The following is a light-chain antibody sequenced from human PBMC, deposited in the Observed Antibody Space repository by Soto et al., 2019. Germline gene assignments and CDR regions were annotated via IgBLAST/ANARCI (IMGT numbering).Light chain of an antibody. CDR1: QSISSW. J-gene: IGKJ1*01. CDR2: DAS. V-gene: IGKV1-5*01. CDR3: QQYNSYPWT. Sequence: GDRVTITCRASQSISSWLAWYQQKPGKAPKLLIYDASSLEGGVPSRFSGSGSGTEFTLTISSLQPDDFATYYCQQYNSYPWTFGQGTKVEIK.